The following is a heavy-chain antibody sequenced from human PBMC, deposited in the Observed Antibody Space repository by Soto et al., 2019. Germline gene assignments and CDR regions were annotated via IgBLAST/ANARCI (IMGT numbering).Heavy chain of an antibody. CDR3: AKQVTGWFNEAFDV. J-gene: IGHJ3*01. CDR2: IDGTGDNT. CDR1: GFTFSSYA. V-gene: IGHV3-23*01. Sequence: EVQLLESGGDLVQPGGSLTLSCAASGFTFSSYAMSWLRQAPGKGLEWVSAIDGTGDNTHYADSVKGRFTFSRDNSRNTLYLQMNGLRTEDTALYYCAKQVTGWFNEAFDVWGQGTLVTVSS. D-gene: IGHD6-19*01.